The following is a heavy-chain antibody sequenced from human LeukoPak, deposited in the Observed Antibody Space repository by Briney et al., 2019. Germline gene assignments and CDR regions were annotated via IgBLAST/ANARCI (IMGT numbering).Heavy chain of an antibody. CDR1: GGSFGGFS. D-gene: IGHD5-18*01. CDR3: AKGAGGFSYYNWFDP. Sequence: SETLSLTCAVYGGSFGGFSWNWIRQSPGKGLEWIGEINHGGSTTYNPSLESRVTIGTSKNQFSLKLASVTAADTAIYYCAKGAGGFSYYNWFDPWGQGTLVTVSS. J-gene: IGHJ5*02. CDR2: INHGGST. V-gene: IGHV4-34*01.